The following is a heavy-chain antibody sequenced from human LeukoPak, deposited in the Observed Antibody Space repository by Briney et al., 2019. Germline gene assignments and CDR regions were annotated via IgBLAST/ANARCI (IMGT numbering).Heavy chain of an antibody. V-gene: IGHV4-39*07. Sequence: SEPLSLTCTVSGGSLSSSIYYWGWTRPPPGKGLEWFGSIYYSGSTYYNPSLKSRVTISVHTSKTQFSQTLSSVTAAHRAVSFGAGGQKYRYGCTVTELGSGYFGYWGQGPLVTVSS. CDR2: IYYSGST. D-gene: IGHD5-18*01. J-gene: IGHJ4*02. CDR3: AGGQKYRYGCTVTELGSGYFGY. CDR1: GGSLSSSIYY.